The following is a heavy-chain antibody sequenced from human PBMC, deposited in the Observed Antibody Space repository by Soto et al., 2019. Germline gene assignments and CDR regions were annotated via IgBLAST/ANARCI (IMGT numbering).Heavy chain of an antibody. J-gene: IGHJ6*02. CDR1: GYTFTSYG. D-gene: IGHD1-26*01. CDR2: ISAYNGNT. CDR3: ASQWELLSGHQYYYYYYGMDV. Sequence: GASVKVSCKASGYTFTSYGISWVRQAPGQGLEWMGWISAYNGNTNYAQKLQGRVTMTTDESTSTAYMELRSLRSEDTAVYYCASQWELLSGHQYYYYYYGMDVWSQGTTVTVSS. V-gene: IGHV1-18*01.